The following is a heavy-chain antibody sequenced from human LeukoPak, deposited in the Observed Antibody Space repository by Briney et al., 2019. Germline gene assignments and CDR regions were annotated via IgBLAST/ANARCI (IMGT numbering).Heavy chain of an antibody. V-gene: IGHV3-7*01. CDR3: ASPEWLPDSIDI. Sequence: GGSLRLSCAASGFILSNYWMSWVRQAPGKGLEWVANIKQDGGEKYYVDSVKGRFTISRDNAKNSVYMQMNSLRAEDTAVYYCASPEWLPDSIDIWGQGTMVTVSS. J-gene: IGHJ3*02. D-gene: IGHD3-3*01. CDR2: IKQDGGEK. CDR1: GFILSNYW.